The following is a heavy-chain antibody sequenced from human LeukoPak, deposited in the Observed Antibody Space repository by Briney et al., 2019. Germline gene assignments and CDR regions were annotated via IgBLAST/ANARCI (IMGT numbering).Heavy chain of an antibody. V-gene: IGHV3-23*01. CDR3: AKGQAAIDY. CDR2: ISGSGVST. CDR1: GFTFSSYA. Sequence: GGSLRLSCAASGFTFSSYAMSWVRQAPGKGLEWVSVISGSGVSTYFADSVKGRSTISRDNSKNTLYLQMNSLRAEDTAVYYCAKGQAAIDYWGQGTLVTVSS. J-gene: IGHJ4*02. D-gene: IGHD2-15*01.